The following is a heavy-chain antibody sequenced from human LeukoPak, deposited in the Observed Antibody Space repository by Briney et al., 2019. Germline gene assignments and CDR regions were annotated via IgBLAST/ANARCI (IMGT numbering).Heavy chain of an antibody. D-gene: IGHD1-26*01. V-gene: IGHV4-59*12. J-gene: IGHJ4*02. CDR2: IYYSGST. CDR3: AREGPEVGY. Sequence: SETLSLTCTVSGGSISSYYWSWIRQPPGKGLEWIGSIYYSGSTNYNPSLKSRVTISVDTSKNQFSLKLSSVTAADTAVYYCAREGPEVGYWGQGTLVTVSS. CDR1: GGSISSYY.